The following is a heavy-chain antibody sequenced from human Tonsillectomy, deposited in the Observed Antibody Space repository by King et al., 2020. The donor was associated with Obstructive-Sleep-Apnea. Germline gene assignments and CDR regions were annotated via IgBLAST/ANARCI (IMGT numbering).Heavy chain of an antibody. V-gene: IGHV4-59*01. CDR2: IYYSGST. CDR1: GGSISSYY. J-gene: IGHJ4*02. D-gene: IGHD3-22*01. Sequence: VQLQESGPGLVKPSETLSLTCTVSGGSISSYYWSWIRQPPGKGLEWIGYIYYSGSTNYNPSLKSRVTISVETSKNQYSLKLSSVTAADTAVYYCARVKFEDSSGYYYFDYWGQGTLVTVSS. CDR3: ARVKFEDSSGYYYFDY.